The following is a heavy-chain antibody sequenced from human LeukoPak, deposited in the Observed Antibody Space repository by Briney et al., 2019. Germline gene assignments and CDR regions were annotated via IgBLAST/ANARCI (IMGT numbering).Heavy chain of an antibody. Sequence: PGGSLRLSCAASGFTFSSSGMPWVRQAPGKGLEWVALISFDESYQNYADSVKGRFTISRDNSKNTLYLQMNSLRAEDTAVYYCARVLYDSSGYYWASDYWGQGTLVTVSS. D-gene: IGHD3-22*01. J-gene: IGHJ4*02. CDR3: ARVLYDSSGYYWASDY. CDR2: ISFDESYQ. CDR1: GFTFSSSG. V-gene: IGHV3-30*03.